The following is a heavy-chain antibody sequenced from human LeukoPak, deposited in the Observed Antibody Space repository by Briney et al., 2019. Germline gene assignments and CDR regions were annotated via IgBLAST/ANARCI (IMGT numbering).Heavy chain of an antibody. V-gene: IGHV4-39*01. CDR1: GGSISSSSYY. CDR2: IYYSGST. CDR3: ARHPRGYYDILTGYYSPYWFDP. Sequence: SETLSFTCTVSGGSISSSSYYWGWIRQPPGKGLEWIGSIYYSGSTYYNPSLKSRVTISVDTSKNQFSLKLSSVTAADTAVYYCARHPRGYYDILTGYYSPYWFDPWGQGTLVTVSS. J-gene: IGHJ5*02. D-gene: IGHD3-9*01.